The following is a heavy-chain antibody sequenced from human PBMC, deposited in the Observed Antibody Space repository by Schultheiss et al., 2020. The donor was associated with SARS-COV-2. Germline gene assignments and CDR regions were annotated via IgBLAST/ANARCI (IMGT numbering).Heavy chain of an antibody. Sequence: SETLSLTCTVSGGSISSYYWSWIRQPPGKGLEWIGEINHSGSTNYNPSLKSRVTISVDTSKNQFSLRLSSVTAADTAVYYCARKSTSCYSFDYWGQGTLVTVSS. J-gene: IGHJ4*02. D-gene: IGHD2-2*01. CDR2: INHSGST. CDR1: GGSISSYY. V-gene: IGHV4-59*01. CDR3: ARKSTSCYSFDY.